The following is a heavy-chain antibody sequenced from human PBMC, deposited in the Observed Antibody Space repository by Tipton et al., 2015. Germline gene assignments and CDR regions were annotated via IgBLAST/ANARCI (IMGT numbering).Heavy chain of an antibody. Sequence: QLVQSGAEVKKPGSSVKVSCKLSGDTFANYALSWVRQAPGQGLEWVGGIIPLFSTTDYAANFQGRVTLTADGLTSTVSLELSSLRSEDTATYYCAGGDNVLYLGSYYYYGMDVWGQGTTVTVSS. CDR1: GDTFANYA. J-gene: IGHJ6*02. CDR2: IIPLFSTT. V-gene: IGHV1-69*01. CDR3: AGGDNVLYLGSYYYYGMDV. D-gene: IGHD5-24*01.